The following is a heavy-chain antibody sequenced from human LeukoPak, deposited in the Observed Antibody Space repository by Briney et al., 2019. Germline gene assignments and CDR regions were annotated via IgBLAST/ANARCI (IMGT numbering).Heavy chain of an antibody. J-gene: IGHJ3*02. Sequence: GGSLRLSCAASGFTFSSYAMSWVRQAPGKGLEWVSAISGSGGSTYYADSVKGRFTISRDNSKNTLYLQMNSLRAEDTAVYYCAKWTVTIRMGWFDAFDIWGQGTMVTVSS. CDR3: AKWTVTIRMGWFDAFDI. D-gene: IGHD4-17*01. CDR1: GFTFSSYA. CDR2: ISGSGGST. V-gene: IGHV3-23*01.